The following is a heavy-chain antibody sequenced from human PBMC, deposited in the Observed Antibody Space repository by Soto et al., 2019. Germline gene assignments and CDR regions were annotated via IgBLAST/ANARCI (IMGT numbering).Heavy chain of an antibody. CDR2: ISTYNGNT. V-gene: IGHV1-18*01. CDR1: GYTFTSSG. CDR3: ARTVAGYFDY. Sequence: AAVKVSCKASGYTFTSSGISWVRQAPGQGPEWMGWISTYNGNTNYAQNLQGRVTMTTDTSTSTAYMELRGLRSDDTAVYYCARTVAGYFDYWGQGTLVTVSS. D-gene: IGHD6-19*01. J-gene: IGHJ4*02.